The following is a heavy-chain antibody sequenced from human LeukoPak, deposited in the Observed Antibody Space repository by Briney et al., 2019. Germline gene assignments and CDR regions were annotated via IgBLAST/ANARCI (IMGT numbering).Heavy chain of an antibody. D-gene: IGHD7-27*01. J-gene: IGHJ3*02. CDR3: ARVSPLGLLSDDVFDI. CDR2: TYYRSKWYN. Sequence: SQTLSLTCAISGDSVSNNSAAWNWIRQSPSRGLEWLGRTYYRSKWYNDYAVSVKSRITINPDTSKNQFSLQLNSVTPEDTAMYYCARVSPLGLLSDDVFDIWGQGTMVTVSS. V-gene: IGHV6-1*01. CDR1: GDSVSNNSAA.